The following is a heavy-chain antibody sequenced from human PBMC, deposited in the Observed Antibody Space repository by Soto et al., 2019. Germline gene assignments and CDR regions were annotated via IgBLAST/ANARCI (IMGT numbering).Heavy chain of an antibody. D-gene: IGHD1-26*01. CDR1: GFTFSSYG. J-gene: IGHJ4*02. CDR3: AKDRSGSYSGYFDY. CDR2: ISYDGSNK. V-gene: IGHV3-30*18. Sequence: GGSLRLSCAASGFTFSSYGMHWVRQAPGKGLEWVAVISYDGSNKYYADSVKGRFTISRVNSKNTLYLQMNSLRAEDTAVYYCAKDRSGSYSGYFDYWGQGTLVTVSS.